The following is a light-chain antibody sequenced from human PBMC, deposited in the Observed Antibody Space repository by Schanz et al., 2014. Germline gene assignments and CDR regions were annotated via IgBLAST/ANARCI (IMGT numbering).Light chain of an antibody. CDR3: QQYNNWPPMYT. Sequence: IVLTQSPGTLSLSPGERATLSCRASQSVTSNSLAWYQQKPGQPPSLLIYGISARATGVPDRFSGSGSGTDFTLTISRLEPEDFAVYYCQQYNNWPPMYTFGQGTKLEI. J-gene: IGKJ2*01. CDR2: GIS. V-gene: IGKV3-20*01. CDR1: QSVTSNS.